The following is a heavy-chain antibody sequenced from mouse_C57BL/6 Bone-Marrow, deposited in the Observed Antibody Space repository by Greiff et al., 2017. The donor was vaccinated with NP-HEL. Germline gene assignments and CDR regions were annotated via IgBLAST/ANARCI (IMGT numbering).Heavy chain of an antibody. CDR3: ARSNWDVGPYWYFDV. Sequence: VQLVESGPGLVAPSQSLSITCTVSGFSLTSYAISWVRQPPGKGLEWLGVIWTGGGTNYNSALKSRLSISKDNYKSQVFLKMNSLQTDDTARYYCARSNWDVGPYWYFDVWGTGTTVTVSS. CDR1: GFSLTSYA. J-gene: IGHJ1*03. CDR2: IWTGGGT. D-gene: IGHD4-1*01. V-gene: IGHV2-9-1*01.